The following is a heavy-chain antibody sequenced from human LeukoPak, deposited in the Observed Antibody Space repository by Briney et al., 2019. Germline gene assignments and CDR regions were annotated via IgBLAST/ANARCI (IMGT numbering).Heavy chain of an antibody. V-gene: IGHV1-69*04. J-gene: IGHJ4*02. Sequence: SVKVSCKASGGTFSSYAISWVRQAPGRGLEWMGRIIPILGIANYAQKFQGRVTITADKSTSTAYMELSSLRSEDTAVYYCARLFGHYDYVWGSYPPAAAKYYFDYWGQGTLVTVSS. CDR2: IIPILGIA. D-gene: IGHD3-16*01. CDR3: ARLFGHYDYVWGSYPPAAAKYYFDY. CDR1: GGTFSSYA.